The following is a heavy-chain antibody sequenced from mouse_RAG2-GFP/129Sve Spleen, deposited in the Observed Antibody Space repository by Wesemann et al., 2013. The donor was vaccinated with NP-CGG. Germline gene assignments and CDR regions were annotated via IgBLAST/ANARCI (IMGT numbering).Heavy chain of an antibody. J-gene: IGHJ3*01. CDR1: GFTFSSFG. Sequence: DVQLVESGGGLVQPGGSRKLSCAASGFTFSSFGMHWVRQAPEKGLEWVAYISSGSSTIYYADTVKGRFTISRDNPKNTLFLQMTSLRSEDTAMYYCATLGWFAYWGQGTLVTVSA. CDR3: ATLGWFAY. V-gene: IGHV5-17*02. CDR2: ISSGSSTI. D-gene: IGHD4-1*01.